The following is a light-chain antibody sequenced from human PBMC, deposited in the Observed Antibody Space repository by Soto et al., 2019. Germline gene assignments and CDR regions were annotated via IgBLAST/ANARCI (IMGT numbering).Light chain of an antibody. CDR1: QSVSSDY. CDR2: GAS. CDR3: QQYGRSPMFT. Sequence: EIVLTQSPGTLSLSPGDRATLSCRATQSVSSDYLAWYQQKPGQASRLLIYGASRGAAGSPDRFSGSGSGTDFTLTISRLETEDFAVYFCQQYGRSPMFTFGQGTKLEVK. V-gene: IGKV3-20*01. J-gene: IGKJ2*01.